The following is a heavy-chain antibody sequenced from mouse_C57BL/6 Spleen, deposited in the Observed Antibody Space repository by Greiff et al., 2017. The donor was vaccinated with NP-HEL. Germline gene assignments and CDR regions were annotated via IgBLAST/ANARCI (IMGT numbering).Heavy chain of an antibody. CDR3: ARSNWPRYFDV. CDR2: INPGSGGT. CDR1: GYAFTNYL. J-gene: IGHJ1*03. Sequence: VKLQESGAELVRPGTSVKVSCKASGYAFTNYLIEWVKQRPGQGLEWIGVINPGSGGTNYNEKFKGKATLTADKSSSTAYMQLSSLTSEDSAVYFCARSNWPRYFDVWGTGTTVTVSS. V-gene: IGHV1-54*01. D-gene: IGHD4-1*01.